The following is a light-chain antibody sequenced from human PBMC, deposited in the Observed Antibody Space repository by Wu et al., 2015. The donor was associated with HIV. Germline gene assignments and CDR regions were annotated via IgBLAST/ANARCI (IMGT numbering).Light chain of an antibody. Sequence: EILMTQSPATLSVSPGDRATLSCRSSQTVGRKVAWYQQRPGQAPRIVIHSTATRAAEVPARFSGGGSETEFTLTISSLQSEDFAIYYCQRYREWPRTFGQGT. V-gene: IGKV3-15*01. CDR1: QTVGRK. CDR2: STA. CDR3: QRYREWPRT. J-gene: IGKJ1*01.